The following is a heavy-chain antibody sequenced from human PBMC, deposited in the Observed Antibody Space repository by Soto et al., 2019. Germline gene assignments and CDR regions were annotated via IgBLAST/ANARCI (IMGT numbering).Heavy chain of an antibody. CDR3: ASIAARRSYIDY. Sequence: SETLSLTCAVYGGSFSGYYWSWIRQPPGKGLEWIGEINHSGSTNYNPSLKSRVTISVDTSKNRFSLKLSSGTAADTAVYYCASIAARRSYIDYWGQGTLVTVSS. J-gene: IGHJ4*02. CDR2: INHSGST. CDR1: GGSFSGYY. V-gene: IGHV4-34*01. D-gene: IGHD6-6*01.